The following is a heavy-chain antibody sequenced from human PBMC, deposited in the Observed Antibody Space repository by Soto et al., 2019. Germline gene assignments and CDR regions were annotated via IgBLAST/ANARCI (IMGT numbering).Heavy chain of an antibody. Sequence: GGSLRLSCKGSGYSFTSYWIGWVRQMPGKGLEWMGIIYPGDSDTRYSPSFQGQVTISADKSISTAYLQWSSLKASDTAMYYCARLPEDYYYYMDVWGKGTTVTVSS. J-gene: IGHJ6*03. V-gene: IGHV5-51*01. CDR2: IYPGDSDT. CDR3: ARLPEDYYYYMDV. CDR1: GYSFTSYW.